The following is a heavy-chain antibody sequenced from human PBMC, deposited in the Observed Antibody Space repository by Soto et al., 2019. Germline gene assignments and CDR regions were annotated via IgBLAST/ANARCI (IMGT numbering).Heavy chain of an antibody. D-gene: IGHD6-13*01. CDR2: INHSGST. V-gene: IGHV4-34*01. CDR3: ARGRRRSSSWERYYYYGMDV. CDR1: GGSFSGYY. J-gene: IGHJ6*02. Sequence: SETLSLTCAVYGGSFSGYYWSWIRPPPGKGLEWIGEINHSGSTNYNPSLKSRVTISVDTSKNQFSLKLSSVTAADTAVYYCARGRRRSSSWERYYYYGMDVWGQGTTVTVSS.